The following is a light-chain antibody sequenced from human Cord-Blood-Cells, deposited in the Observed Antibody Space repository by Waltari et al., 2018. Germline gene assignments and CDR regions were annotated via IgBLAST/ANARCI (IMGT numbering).Light chain of an antibody. Sequence: QSVLTQPPSASGTPGQRVTISCSGSRSNIGSNYVYWYQQLPGTAPKLLIYRNNQQPSGVPDRFSGSKSGTSASLAISGLRSEDEADYYCAAWDDSLSGPWVFGGGTKLTVL. CDR3: AAWDDSLSGPWV. J-gene: IGLJ3*02. CDR1: RSNIGSNY. CDR2: RNN. V-gene: IGLV1-47*01.